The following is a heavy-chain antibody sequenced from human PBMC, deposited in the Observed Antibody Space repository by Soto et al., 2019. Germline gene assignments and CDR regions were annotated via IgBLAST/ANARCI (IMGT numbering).Heavy chain of an antibody. J-gene: IGHJ4*02. CDR3: AHITFTTSWYFGYFDY. CDR2: IYWDDDE. CDR1: GFSLTTSAVG. V-gene: IGHV2-5*02. D-gene: IGHD6-13*01. Sequence: SGPTLVNPTQTLTLTCTFPGFSLTTSAVGVAWIRQPPGKALEWLAVIYWDDDERHSPALESRLTITKDTSKNQVVLTLTNMDPVDTATYYCAHITFTTSWYFGYFDYWGQGALVTVSS.